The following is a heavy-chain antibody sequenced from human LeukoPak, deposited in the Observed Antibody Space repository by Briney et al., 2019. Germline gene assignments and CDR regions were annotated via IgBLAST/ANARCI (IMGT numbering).Heavy chain of an antibody. V-gene: IGHV1-2*06. CDR2: INPNSGGT. Sequence: ASVKVSCKASGGTFSSYAISWVRQAPGQGREWMGRINPNSGGTNYAQKFQGRVTMTRDTSISTAYMELSRLRSDDTAVYYCARDASGNADYWGQGTLVTVSS. CDR1: GGTFSSYA. D-gene: IGHD4-23*01. J-gene: IGHJ4*02. CDR3: ARDASGNADY.